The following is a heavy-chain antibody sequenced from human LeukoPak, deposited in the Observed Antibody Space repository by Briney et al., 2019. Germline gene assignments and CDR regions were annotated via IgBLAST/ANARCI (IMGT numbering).Heavy chain of an antibody. V-gene: IGHV1-8*03. CDR1: GYTFTSYD. J-gene: IGHJ3*02. CDR3: ARVIAARPGRPDAFDI. D-gene: IGHD6-6*01. CDR2: MNPNSGNT. Sequence: ASVKVSCKASGYTFTSYDINWVRQATGQGLEWMGWMNPNSGNTGYAQKFQGRVTITRNTSISTAYMELSSLRSEDTAVYYCARVIAARPGRPDAFDIWGQGTMVTVSS.